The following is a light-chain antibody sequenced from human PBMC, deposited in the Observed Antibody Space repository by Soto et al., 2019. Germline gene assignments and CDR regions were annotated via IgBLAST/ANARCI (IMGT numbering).Light chain of an antibody. V-gene: IGKV3-15*01. CDR1: QSVRNN. J-gene: IGKJ1*01. CDR3: QQYNKWPPWT. Sequence: EIVMTQSPATLSVSPGEGATLFCRASQSVRNNLAWYQQKPGLAPRLLIYAVSTRATGVPARFSGNGSETEFTLTISGLQSDDFALYYCQQYNKWPPWTFGQGTKVEIK. CDR2: AVS.